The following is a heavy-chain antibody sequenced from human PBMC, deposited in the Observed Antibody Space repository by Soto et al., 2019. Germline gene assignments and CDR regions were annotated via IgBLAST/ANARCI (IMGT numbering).Heavy chain of an antibody. D-gene: IGHD6-6*01. CDR1: GFTFSSFE. CDR2: ITGSGGST. V-gene: IGHV3-23*01. J-gene: IGHJ4*02. Sequence: GVLRLSCVASGFTFSSFEMNWIRQAPGKGLEWVSAITGSGGSTYYADSVKGRFTVSRDNSKNTLFLQMNSLRAGDTAVYYCAKGGIGIAARSDYWGQGTLVTVSS. CDR3: AKGGIGIAARSDY.